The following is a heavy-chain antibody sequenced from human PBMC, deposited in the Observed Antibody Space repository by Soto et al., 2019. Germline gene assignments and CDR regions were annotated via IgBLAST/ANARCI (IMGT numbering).Heavy chain of an antibody. CDR2: ISVYNGNT. CDR1: GYTFTSYG. D-gene: IGHD5-18*01. Sequence: ASVKVSCKASGYTFTSYGISWVRQAPGQGLEWMGWISVYNGNTNYEERLQGRVTMTTDTSTSTAYMELWSPRSDDTAMYYCARSYSYGSYWYFDLWGRGTLVTVSS. CDR3: ARSYSYGSYWYFDL. V-gene: IGHV1-18*04. J-gene: IGHJ2*01.